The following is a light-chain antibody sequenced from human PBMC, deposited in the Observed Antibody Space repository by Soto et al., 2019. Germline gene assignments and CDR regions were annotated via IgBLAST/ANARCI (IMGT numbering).Light chain of an antibody. CDR2: GAS. Sequence: EILLTQSPGTLSLSPGERAALSCRASQSVSSTYLAWYQQKPGQAPRLLIYGASSRATGIPDRFSGSGSGTDFTLTISRLEPEDFAVYYCQQHGSSQTFGGGTRWIS. CDR3: QQHGSSQT. CDR1: QSVSSTY. J-gene: IGKJ4*01. V-gene: IGKV3-20*01.